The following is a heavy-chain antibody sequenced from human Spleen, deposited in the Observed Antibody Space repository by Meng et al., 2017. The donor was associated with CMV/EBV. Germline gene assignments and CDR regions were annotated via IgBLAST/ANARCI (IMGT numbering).Heavy chain of an antibody. J-gene: IGHJ3*02. V-gene: IGHV1-18*01. CDR3: ARVRISTFGGGRYAFDI. CDR1: GYTFTSYG. Sequence: ASVKVSCKASGYTFTSYGISWVRQAPGQGLEWMGWISAYNGNTNYAQKLQGRVTMTTDTSTSTAYMELRSLRSDDTAVYYCARVRISTFGGGRYAFDIWGQGTTVTVSS. D-gene: IGHD3-3*01. CDR2: ISAYNGNT.